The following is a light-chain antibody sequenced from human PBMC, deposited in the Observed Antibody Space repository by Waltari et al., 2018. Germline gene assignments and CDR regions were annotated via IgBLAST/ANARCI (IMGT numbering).Light chain of an antibody. CDR3: AAWDDSLTVR. CDR2: RND. J-gene: IGLJ3*02. Sequence: QSVLTQPPSASGTPGPGATTPCSGSSSNIGTSFVGWYQHLPGPAPKLLIYRNDQRPSGVPDRFSGARSGTSASLAISGLRSEDEADYYCAAWDDSLTVRFGGGTKLTVL. V-gene: IGLV1-47*01. CDR1: SSNIGTSF.